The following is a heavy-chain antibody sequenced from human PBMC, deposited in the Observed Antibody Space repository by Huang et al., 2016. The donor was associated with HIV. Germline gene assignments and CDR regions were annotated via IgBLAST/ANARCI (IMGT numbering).Heavy chain of an antibody. D-gene: IGHD2-15*01. Sequence: QVQLVESGGGLVKPEGSLRLSCAASGFTFSDYYMAWIRQGPWKGLDCISYINNTGDTIYYADSVRDRFTISRDNAKKSLSLQINSLRADDTAVYYCARGRYRLHPWGQGALVVVSS. CDR1: GFTFSDYY. CDR3: ARGRYRLHP. CDR2: INNTGDTI. V-gene: IGHV3-11*01. J-gene: IGHJ5*02.